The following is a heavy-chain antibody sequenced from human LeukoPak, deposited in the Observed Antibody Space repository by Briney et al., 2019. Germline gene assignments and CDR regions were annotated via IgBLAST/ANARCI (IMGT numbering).Heavy chain of an antibody. J-gene: IGHJ4*02. CDR2: INHSGST. Sequence: SETLSLTCAVYGVSFSGYYWSWIRQPPGKGLEWIGEINHSGSTNYNPSLKSRVTISVDTSKNQSSLKLSSVTAADTAVYYCARVGSIRRYFDYWGQGTLVTVSS. CDR3: ARVGSIRRYFDY. D-gene: IGHD2/OR15-2a*01. V-gene: IGHV4-34*01. CDR1: GVSFSGYY.